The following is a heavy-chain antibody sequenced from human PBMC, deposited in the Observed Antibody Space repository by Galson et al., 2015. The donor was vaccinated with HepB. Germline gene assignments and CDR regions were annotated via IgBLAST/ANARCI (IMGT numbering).Heavy chain of an antibody. CDR1: GYTFTSYY. Sequence: SVKVSCKASGYTFTSYYMHWVRQAPGQGLEWMGIINPSGGSTSYAQKFQGRVTMTRDTSTSTVYMELSSLRSEDTAVYYCARVPHIVVVPAANAFDIWGQGTMVTVSS. CDR3: ARVPHIVVVPAANAFDI. V-gene: IGHV1-46*03. J-gene: IGHJ3*02. CDR2: INPSGGST. D-gene: IGHD2-2*01.